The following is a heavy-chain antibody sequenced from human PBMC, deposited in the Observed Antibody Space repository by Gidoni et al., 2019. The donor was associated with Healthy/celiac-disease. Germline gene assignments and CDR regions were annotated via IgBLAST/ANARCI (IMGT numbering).Heavy chain of an antibody. V-gene: IGHV1-8*01. Sequence: QVQLVQSGAEVKTPGASLKVSCKASGYTFTSYDINWVRQATGQGLEWMGWMNPNSGNTGYAQKFQGRVTMTRNTSISTAYMELSSLRSEDTAVYYCARGHPARYSSSWYVLSWGQGSLVTVSS. CDR2: MNPNSGNT. CDR3: ARGHPARYSSSWYVLS. CDR1: GYTFTSYD. J-gene: IGHJ5*02. D-gene: IGHD6-13*01.